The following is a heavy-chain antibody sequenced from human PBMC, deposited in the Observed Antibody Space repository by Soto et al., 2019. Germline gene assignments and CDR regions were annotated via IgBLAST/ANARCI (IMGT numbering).Heavy chain of an antibody. CDR1: GGSISSGGYY. D-gene: IGHD2-21*01. CDR3: AASCVGCGGFNYYGMDV. V-gene: IGHV4-31*03. CDR2: IYYSGST. J-gene: IGHJ6*02. Sequence: QVQLQESGPGLVKPSQTLSLTCTVSGGSISSGGYYWSWIRQHSGKGLEWIGDIYYSGSTYYNPSRRGRVTISVDTSKNQFALKLSSVTAADTAVYYCAASCVGCGGFNYYGMDVWGQGTTVTVSS.